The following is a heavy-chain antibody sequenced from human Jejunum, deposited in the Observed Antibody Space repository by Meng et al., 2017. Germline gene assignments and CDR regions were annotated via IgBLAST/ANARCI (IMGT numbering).Heavy chain of an antibody. CDR2: ITYTGVV. CDR3: ARVLALIDS. V-gene: IGHV4-34*02. Sequence: QVPQQQWGAGMLKPSETLSLTCAVVGESLSGYYWNWLRQSPGKGLEWIGQITYTGVVDYNPSLKSRVTIFVDTPKRQFSLNLTSVTAADTAVYYCARVLALIDSWGQGTLVTVSS. D-gene: IGHD3-3*02. CDR1: GESLSGYY. J-gene: IGHJ4*02.